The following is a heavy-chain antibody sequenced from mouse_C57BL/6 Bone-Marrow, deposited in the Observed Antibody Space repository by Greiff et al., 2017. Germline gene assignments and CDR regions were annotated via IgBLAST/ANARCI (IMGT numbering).Heavy chain of an antibody. V-gene: IGHV1-7*01. Sequence: VQVVESGAELAKPGASVKLSCKASGYTFTSYWMHWVKQRPGQGLEWIGYTNPSSGYTKYNQKFKDKATLTADKSSSTAYMQLSSLTYEDSAVYYCANFYFDYWGQGTTLTVSS. J-gene: IGHJ2*01. CDR2: TNPSSGYT. CDR3: ANFYFDY. CDR1: GYTFTSYW.